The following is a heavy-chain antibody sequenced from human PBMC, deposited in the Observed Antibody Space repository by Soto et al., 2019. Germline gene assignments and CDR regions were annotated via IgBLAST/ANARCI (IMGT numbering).Heavy chain of an antibody. CDR1: EFTFSSSA. J-gene: IGHJ4*02. V-gene: IGHV3-23*01. Sequence: EVQLLESGGGLVQPGGSLRLSCAASEFTFSSSAMGWVRQAPGKGLEWVSGIRGSVGSTYYADSVEGRFTISRDNSKNTLYLQMNSLRAEDTAVYYCAKDFYGDYPDYFGSWAREPGSPSPQ. D-gene: IGHD4-17*01. CDR3: AKDFYGDYPDYFGS. CDR2: IRGSVGST.